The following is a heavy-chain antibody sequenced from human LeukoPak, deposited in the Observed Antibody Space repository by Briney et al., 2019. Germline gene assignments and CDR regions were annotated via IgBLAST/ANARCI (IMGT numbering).Heavy chain of an antibody. D-gene: IGHD6-19*01. CDR2: INHSGST. J-gene: IGHJ3*02. CDR1: GGSLSGYY. CDR3: ARSSGWYNAFDI. V-gene: IGHV4-34*01. Sequence: SETLSLTCAVYGGSLSGYYWSWIRQPPGKGLEWIGEINHSGSTNYNPSLKSRVTISVDTSKNQFSLKLSSVTAADTAVYYCARSSGWYNAFDIWGQGIMVTVSS.